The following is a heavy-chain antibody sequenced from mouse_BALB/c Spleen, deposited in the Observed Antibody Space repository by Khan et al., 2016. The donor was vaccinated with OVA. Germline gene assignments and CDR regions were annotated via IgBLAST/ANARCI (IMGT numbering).Heavy chain of an antibody. CDR2: IDPENGNT. CDR3: TRRDYEAMDY. V-gene: IGHV14-1*02. D-gene: IGHD2-4*01. CDR1: GFNITDYY. J-gene: IGHJ4*01. Sequence: VQLKESGAELVRPGALVKLSCKASGFNITDYYIHWVKQRPEQGLEWIGWIDPENGNTIYDPKFQGKASITADTSSNTAYLQLSSLTSEDTAVYYCTRRDYEAMDYWGQGTSDTVSS.